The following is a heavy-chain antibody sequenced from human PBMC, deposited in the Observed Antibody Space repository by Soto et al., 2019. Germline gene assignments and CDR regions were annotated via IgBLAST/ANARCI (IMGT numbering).Heavy chain of an antibody. Sequence: ASVKVSCKASGYTFTSYYMHWVRQAPGQGLEWMGIINPSGGSTSYAQKFQGRVTMTRDTSTSTVYMELSSLRSEDTAVYYCARDLPLGYCSGGPCYGAFNIWGQGKMVTVSS. CDR1: GYTFTSYY. CDR3: ARDLPLGYCSGGPCYGAFNI. D-gene: IGHD2-15*01. J-gene: IGHJ3*02. V-gene: IGHV1-46*01. CDR2: INPSGGST.